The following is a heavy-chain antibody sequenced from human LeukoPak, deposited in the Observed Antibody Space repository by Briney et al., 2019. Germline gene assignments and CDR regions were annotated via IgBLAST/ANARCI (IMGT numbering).Heavy chain of an antibody. Sequence: EESLKISCKGFGYSFTNYWIGWVRQMPGKGLEWMGVIYPADSDTRYSPSFQGQVTISADKSISTAFLQWSSLKASDTAMYYCARGYGSSSGSYDFWGQGTLVTVSS. D-gene: IGHD6-6*01. CDR2: IYPADSDT. J-gene: IGHJ4*02. V-gene: IGHV5-51*01. CDR1: GYSFTNYW. CDR3: ARGYGSSSGSYDF.